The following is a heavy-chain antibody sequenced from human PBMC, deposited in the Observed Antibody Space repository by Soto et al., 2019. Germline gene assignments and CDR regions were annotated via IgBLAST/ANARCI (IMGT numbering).Heavy chain of an antibody. V-gene: IGHV1-46*01. D-gene: IGHD5-12*01. J-gene: IGHJ4*02. Sequence: ASVKVSCKASGYTFTSYYMHWVRQAPGQGLEWMGIINPSGGSTSYAQKFQGRVTMTRDTSTSTVYMELSSLRSEDTAVYYCARGRRDGYNLRRGYFDYWGQGTLVTSPQ. CDR2: INPSGGST. CDR3: ARGRRDGYNLRRGYFDY. CDR1: GYTFTSYY.